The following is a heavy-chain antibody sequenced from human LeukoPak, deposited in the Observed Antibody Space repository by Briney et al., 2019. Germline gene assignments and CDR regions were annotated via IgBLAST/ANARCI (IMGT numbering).Heavy chain of an antibody. V-gene: IGHV4-34*01. D-gene: IGHD2-21*02. CDR1: GGSFSGYY. J-gene: IGHJ4*02. CDR3: ARSMVTTDRNFDH. CDR2: ISHSGNT. Sequence: PSETLSLTCAVYGGSFSGYYWNWIRQPPGRGPEWIGTISHSGNTQYNPSLTSRVTISLDTSKNQFSLSLNSVTAADTAVFYCARSMVTTDRNFDHWGQGTLVTVSS.